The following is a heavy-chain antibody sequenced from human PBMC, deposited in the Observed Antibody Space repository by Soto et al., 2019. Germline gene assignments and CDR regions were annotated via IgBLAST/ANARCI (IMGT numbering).Heavy chain of an antibody. CDR3: ARHRRETGTYAQPLDS. J-gene: IGHJ4*02. V-gene: IGHV4-39*01. CDR2: ISYGGST. D-gene: IGHD1-1*01. CDR1: GGSVSSSSFY. Sequence: SETLSLTCTVSGGSVSSSSFYWGWVRQPPGKGLEWIGSISYGGSTYYIPSLRSRVTMSVDTSTNQLSLNLNSVAAADTALYFCARHRRETGTYAQPLDSWGQGTLVTVSS.